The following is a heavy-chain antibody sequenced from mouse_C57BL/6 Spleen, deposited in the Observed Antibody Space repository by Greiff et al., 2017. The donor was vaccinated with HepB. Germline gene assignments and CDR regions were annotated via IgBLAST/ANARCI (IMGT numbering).Heavy chain of an antibody. CDR1: GFNIKNTY. V-gene: IGHV14-3*01. D-gene: IGHD3-1*01. CDR2: IDPANGNT. J-gene: IGHJ3*01. CDR3: ARGAQESEGDKPLAY. Sequence: EVQLQQSVAELVRPGASVKLSCTASGFNIKNTYMHWVKQRPEQGLEWIGRIDPANGNTKYAPKFQGKATITADTSSNTAYLQLSSLTNAETAIYKGARGAQESEGDKPLAYWGQGTLVTVSA.